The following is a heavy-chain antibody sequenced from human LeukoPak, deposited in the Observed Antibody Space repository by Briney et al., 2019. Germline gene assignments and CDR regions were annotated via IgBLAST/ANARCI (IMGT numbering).Heavy chain of an antibody. CDR3: ARGSLRYYYDSSGSYDAFDI. Sequence: ASVKVSCKASGYTFISYDINWVRQATGQGLEWMGWMSPNIVNTGYAQKFQGRVTRTRNTSISTAYMELTSMRSEDTPVYYCARGSLRYYYDSSGSYDAFDIWGQGTMATVSS. D-gene: IGHD3-22*01. CDR2: MSPNIVNT. CDR1: GYTFISYD. J-gene: IGHJ3*02. V-gene: IGHV1-8*01.